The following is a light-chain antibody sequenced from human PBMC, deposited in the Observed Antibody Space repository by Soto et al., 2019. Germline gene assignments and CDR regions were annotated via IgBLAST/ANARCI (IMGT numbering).Light chain of an antibody. CDR1: SSNIGAGCE. CDR2: GNT. V-gene: IGLV1-40*01. CDR3: QSYDSSLSAAYV. J-gene: IGLJ1*01. Sequence: QSVLTQPPSVSGAPGQSVTISCTGCSSNIGAGCEVHWYQHLPGKAPKLLIYGNTNRPSGVPDRFSGSKSGTSASLAITGIQAEDEADYYCQSYDSSLSAAYVYGGGKKVTV.